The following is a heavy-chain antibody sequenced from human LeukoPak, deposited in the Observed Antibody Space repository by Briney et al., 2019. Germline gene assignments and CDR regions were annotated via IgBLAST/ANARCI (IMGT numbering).Heavy chain of an antibody. D-gene: IGHD1-14*01. J-gene: IGHJ4*02. CDR2: VNTNTGKP. V-gene: IGHV7-4-1*02. CDR1: GYSFTNYA. CDR3: ARGHPEFDLPLDS. Sequence: ASVKVSCKASGYSFTNYAMNWVRQAPGQRLEWMGWVNTNTGKPTYAQDFTGRFVFSLDTSLNAAFLQISSLKTEDTAIYYCARGHPEFDLPLDSWGQGTLLTVSS.